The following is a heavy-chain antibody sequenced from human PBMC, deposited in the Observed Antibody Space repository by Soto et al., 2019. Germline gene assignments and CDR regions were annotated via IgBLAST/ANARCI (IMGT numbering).Heavy chain of an antibody. CDR3: ARLRQYYYDSSGPPYYFDY. CDR1: GYTFTSYG. CDR2: ISAYNGNT. J-gene: IGHJ4*02. D-gene: IGHD3-22*01. V-gene: IGHV1-18*04. Sequence: ASVKVSCKASGYTFTSYGISWVRQAPGQGLEWMGWISAYNGNTNYAQKLRGRVTMTTDTSTGTAYMELRSLRSDDTAVYYCARLRQYYYDSSGPPYYFDYWGQGTLVTVYS.